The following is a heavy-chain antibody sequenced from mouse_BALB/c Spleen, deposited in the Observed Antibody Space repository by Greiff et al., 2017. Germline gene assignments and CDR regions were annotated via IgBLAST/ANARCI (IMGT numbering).Heavy chain of an antibody. D-gene: IGHD1-1*01. CDR2: IYPGSGNT. CDR3: ARNGKGIADY. J-gene: IGHJ4*01. V-gene: IGHV1-63*01. CDR1: GYAFTNYW. Sequence: QVQLKQSGAELVRPGTSVKISCKASGYAFTNYWLGWVKQRPGHGLEWIGDIYPGSGNTYYNEKFKGKATLTADKSSSTAYMQLSSLTSEDSAVYFCARNGKGIADYWGQGTSVTVSS.